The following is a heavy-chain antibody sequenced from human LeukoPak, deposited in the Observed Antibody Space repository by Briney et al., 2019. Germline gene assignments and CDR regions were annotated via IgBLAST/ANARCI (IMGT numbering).Heavy chain of an antibody. D-gene: IGHD3-22*01. CDR1: GYSISSGYY. CDR3: AREDYDSSGYYRPF. Sequence: SETLSLTCGVSGYSISSGYYWGWIRQPPGKGLEWSGSIYHSGSTYYKPSLKSRVTISVDTSKNQFSLKLNSVTAADAAVYYCAREDYDSSGYYRPFWGQGTLVTVAS. CDR2: IYHSGST. V-gene: IGHV4-38-2*02. J-gene: IGHJ1*01.